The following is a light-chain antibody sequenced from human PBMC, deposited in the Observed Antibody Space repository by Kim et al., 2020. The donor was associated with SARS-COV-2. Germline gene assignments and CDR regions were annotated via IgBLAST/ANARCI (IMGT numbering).Light chain of an antibody. CDR3: QAWDSSTWV. J-gene: IGLJ3*02. V-gene: IGLV3-1*01. CDR1: KLGDKY. Sequence: VSPGQTASITCSGDKLGDKYACWYQQKPGQSPVLVIYQDSKRSSGIPERFSGSNSGNTATLTISGTQAMDEADYYCQAWDSSTWVFGGGTQLTVL. CDR2: QDS.